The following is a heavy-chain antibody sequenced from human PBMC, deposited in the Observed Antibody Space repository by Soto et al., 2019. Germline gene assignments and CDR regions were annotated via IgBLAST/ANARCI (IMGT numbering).Heavy chain of an antibody. CDR2: ISHSGDT. CDR3: TRIYCTTTSCFINGMDV. CDR1: GYEIANGYH. V-gene: IGHV4-38-2*01. D-gene: IGHD2-2*01. Sequence: PSETRSLTSAVSGYEIANGYHLVCIRQPPGKELEWIGTISHSGDTYYNPSLKSRVTISIDTAKNHLSLILSSVTAADTATYYCTRIYCTTTSCFINGMDVWGQGTTVTFSS. J-gene: IGHJ6*02.